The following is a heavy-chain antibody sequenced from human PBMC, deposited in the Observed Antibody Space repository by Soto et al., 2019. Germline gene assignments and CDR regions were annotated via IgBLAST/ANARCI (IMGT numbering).Heavy chain of an antibody. V-gene: IGHV3-23*01. CDR3: ATVSYLFSFTLSSSLYYFDL. D-gene: IGHD2-2*01. CDR2: IRDSGST. CDR1: GFTFKNYA. Sequence: GSLRVSCGASGFTFKNYALSWVRQPPGKGLEWISTIRDSGSTYYADSVKGRFIISTDNSRSTVYLQVYSLGAEHTALYFFATVSYLFSFTLSSSLYYFDLWGQGTRVTVSS. J-gene: IGHJ4*02.